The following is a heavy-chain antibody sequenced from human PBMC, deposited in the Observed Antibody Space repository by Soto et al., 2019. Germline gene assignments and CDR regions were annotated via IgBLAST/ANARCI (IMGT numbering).Heavy chain of an antibody. CDR3: ARVVGALGHWFDP. V-gene: IGHV1-18*01. CDR2: ISAYNYNT. D-gene: IGHD1-26*01. CDR1: GYTFTSYG. J-gene: IGHJ5*02. Sequence: ASVKVSCKASGYTFTSYGLSWVRQAPGQGLEWVGRISAYNYNTNYAQKLQGRVTMTTDTSTSTAYMELRSLSSDDTAVYYCARVVGALGHWFDPWGQGTLVTVSS.